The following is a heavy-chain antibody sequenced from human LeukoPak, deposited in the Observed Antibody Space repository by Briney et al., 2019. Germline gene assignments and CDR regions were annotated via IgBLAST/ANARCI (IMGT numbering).Heavy chain of an antibody. CDR2: ISSSSSYI. Sequence: GGSLRLSCAASGFTFSSYSMNWVRQAPGKGLEWVSSISSSSSYIYYADSVKARFTISRDNAKNSLYLQMNSLRAEDTAVYYCASHYYDSSGYYYPFDYWGQGTLVTVSS. CDR3: ASHYYDSSGYYYPFDY. V-gene: IGHV3-21*01. J-gene: IGHJ4*02. D-gene: IGHD3-22*01. CDR1: GFTFSSYS.